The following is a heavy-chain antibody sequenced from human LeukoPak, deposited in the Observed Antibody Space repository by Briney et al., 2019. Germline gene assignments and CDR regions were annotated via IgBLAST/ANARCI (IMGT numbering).Heavy chain of an antibody. CDR2: ISYDGSNK. CDR1: GFTFSSYA. Sequence: SGRSLRLSCAASGFTFSSYAMHWVRQAPGKGLERVAVISYDGSNKYYADSVKGRFTISRDNSKNTLYLQMNSLRAEDTAVYYCAREGAQGSSWYYDAFDIWGQGTMVTVSS. V-gene: IGHV3-30-3*01. CDR3: AREGAQGSSWYYDAFDI. D-gene: IGHD6-13*01. J-gene: IGHJ3*02.